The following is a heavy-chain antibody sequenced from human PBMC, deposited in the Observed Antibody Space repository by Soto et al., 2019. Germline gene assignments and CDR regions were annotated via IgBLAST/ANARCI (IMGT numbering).Heavy chain of an antibody. V-gene: IGHV3-30*18. CDR3: AKALLRDDAFDI. CDR2: ISYDGSNK. Sequence: PGGSLRLSCAASGFTFSSYGMHWVRQAPGKGLEWVAVISYDGSNKYYADSVKGRFTISRDNSKNTLYLQMNSLRAEDTAVYYCAKALLRDDAFDIWGQGTMVTVSS. J-gene: IGHJ3*02. CDR1: GFTFSSYG.